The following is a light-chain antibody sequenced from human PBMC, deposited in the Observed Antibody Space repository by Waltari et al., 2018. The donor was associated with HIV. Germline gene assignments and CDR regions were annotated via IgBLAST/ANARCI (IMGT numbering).Light chain of an antibody. CDR1: QNVSTY. Sequence: NVLTPSPATLSLSPGERATLSSRASQNVSTYLAWYQHKPGQAPRLLIYGASNSATGIPARFSGSGSGTDFTLTINSLEPEDFAVYYCQQRSNWPPRYSFGQGTKLEIK. V-gene: IGKV3-11*01. CDR3: QQRSNWPPRYS. J-gene: IGKJ2*03. CDR2: GAS.